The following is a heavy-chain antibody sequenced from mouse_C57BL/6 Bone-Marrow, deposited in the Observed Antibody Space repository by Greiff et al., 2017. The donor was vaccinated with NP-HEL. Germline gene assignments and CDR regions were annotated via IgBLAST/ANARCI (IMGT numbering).Heavy chain of an antibody. J-gene: IGHJ3*01. CDR3: ARALYYYGSGGFAY. V-gene: IGHV1-66*01. CDR2: LYPGSGNT. D-gene: IGHD1-1*01. CDR1: GYSFTRYY. Sequence: QVQLQQSGPELVKPGASVKISCKASGYSFTRYYIHWVKQRPGQGLEWIGWLYPGSGNTKYNEKFKGKATLTADTSSSTAYMQLSSLTSEDSAVYYCARALYYYGSGGFAYWGQGTLVTVSA.